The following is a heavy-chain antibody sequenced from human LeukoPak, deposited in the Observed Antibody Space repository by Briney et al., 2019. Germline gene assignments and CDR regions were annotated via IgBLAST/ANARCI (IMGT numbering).Heavy chain of an antibody. J-gene: IGHJ4*02. CDR1: GGSISSSSYY. Sequence: SETLSLTCTVSGGSISSSSYYWGWIRQPPGKGLEWIGSIYYSGSTYYNPSLKSRVTISVDTSKNQFSLKLSSVTAADTAVYYCARQGGGITIFGVVIGGLGYFDYWGQGTLVTVSS. V-gene: IGHV4-39*01. CDR3: ARQGGGITIFGVVIGGLGYFDY. D-gene: IGHD3-3*01. CDR2: IYYSGST.